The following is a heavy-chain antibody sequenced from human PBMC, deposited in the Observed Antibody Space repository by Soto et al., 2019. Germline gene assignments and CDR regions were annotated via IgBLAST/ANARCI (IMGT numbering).Heavy chain of an antibody. CDR3: AKDIGSSSWYWSATLDY. CDR2: VSYDGSNK. J-gene: IGHJ4*02. D-gene: IGHD6-13*01. V-gene: IGHV3-30*18. Sequence: QVQLVESGGGVVQPGRSLRLSCAASGFTFSSYGMHWVRQAPGKGLEWVAVVSYDGSNKYYADSVKGRFTISRDNSKSTLCLQMSSLRAEATAVYYCAKDIGSSSWYWSATLDYWGQGTLVNVSS. CDR1: GFTFSSYG.